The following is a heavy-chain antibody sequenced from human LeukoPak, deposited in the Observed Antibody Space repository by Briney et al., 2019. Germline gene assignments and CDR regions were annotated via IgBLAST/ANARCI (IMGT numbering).Heavy chain of an antibody. Sequence: QGLEWMGWINTYNGDTNYIQKFQGRVTVTTDTSTTTAYMELRSLRSDDTAVYYCARRGLDYWGQGTLVTVSS. J-gene: IGHJ4*02. CDR3: ARRGLDY. D-gene: IGHD3-16*01. CDR2: INTYNGDT. V-gene: IGHV1-18*01.